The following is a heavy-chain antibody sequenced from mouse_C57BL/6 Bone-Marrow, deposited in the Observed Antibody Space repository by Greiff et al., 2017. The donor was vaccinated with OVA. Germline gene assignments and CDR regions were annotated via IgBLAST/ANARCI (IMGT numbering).Heavy chain of an antibody. J-gene: IGHJ1*03. CDR2: IDPSDSVT. CDR1: GYPFPSYW. CDR3: ARRSGYFDV. Sequence: QVQLQQPGAELVRPGSSVKLSCQASGYPFPSYWMHWVKQRPIQGLAWIGNIDPSDSVTHYNQKFKDKATLTVDKSSSTAYMQLSSLTSEDSAVYDCARRSGYFDVWGTGTTVTVSS. V-gene: IGHV1-52*01.